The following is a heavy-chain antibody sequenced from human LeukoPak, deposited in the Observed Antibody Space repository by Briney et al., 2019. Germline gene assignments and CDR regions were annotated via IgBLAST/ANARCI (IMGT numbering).Heavy chain of an antibody. Sequence: GSLRLSCAASGFTFSAYAMTWVRQAPGKGLEWVSTISGSGTDTYYADSVKGRFTISRDNSKNTLYLQMNSLRAEDTAVYYCAKALREVTNFDYWGQGTLVTVSS. CDR3: AKALREVTNFDY. J-gene: IGHJ4*02. CDR1: GFTFSAYA. D-gene: IGHD2-21*02. V-gene: IGHV3-23*01. CDR2: ISGSGTDT.